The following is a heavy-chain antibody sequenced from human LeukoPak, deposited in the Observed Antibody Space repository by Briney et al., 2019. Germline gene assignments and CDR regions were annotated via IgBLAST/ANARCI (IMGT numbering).Heavy chain of an antibody. CDR2: IYYSWST. D-gene: IGHD2-15*01. CDR3: ERVKRVANAFDI. Sequence: SGTLSLTCAVSGGSLSSSNWWSWVRQPPGKGLEWLGYIYYSWSTNYNHPLKSRVTLSVDTSKNQFSLKLSSVTAADKDVYYCERVKRVANAFDIWGQGTMDSVSS. CDR1: GGSLSSSNW. J-gene: IGHJ3*02. V-gene: IGHV4-4*02.